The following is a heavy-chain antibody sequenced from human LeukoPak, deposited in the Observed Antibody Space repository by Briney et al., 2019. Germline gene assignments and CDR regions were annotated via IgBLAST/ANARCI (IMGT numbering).Heavy chain of an antibody. CDR1: GFTFSNYG. J-gene: IGHJ4*02. D-gene: IGHD6-13*01. V-gene: IGHV3-30*02. CDR2: IRYDGSKN. CDR3: AKDLAPGMAATGPGY. Sequence: PGGSLRLSCPASGFTFSNYGMHWVRQAPGKGLEWVAIIRYDGSKNYYADSVKGRFTISRDNSNNTLFLQMNSLRAEDTAVYYCAKDLAPGMAATGPGYWGQGTLVTVSS.